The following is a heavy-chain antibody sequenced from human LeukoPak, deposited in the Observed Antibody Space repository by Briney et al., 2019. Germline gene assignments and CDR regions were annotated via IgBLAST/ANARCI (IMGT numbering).Heavy chain of an antibody. CDR3: ARGDDILTGYPGWYFDL. D-gene: IGHD3-9*01. CDR2: ISYDGSKK. CDR1: GFTFSRYA. Sequence: PGRSLRLSCVASGFTFSRYAMHWVRQAPGKGLEWVAVISYDGSKKYYADSVKGRFTISRDNSKNTLYLQMNSLRAEDTAVYYCARGDDILTGYPGWYFDLWGRGTLVTVSS. J-gene: IGHJ2*01. V-gene: IGHV3-30-3*01.